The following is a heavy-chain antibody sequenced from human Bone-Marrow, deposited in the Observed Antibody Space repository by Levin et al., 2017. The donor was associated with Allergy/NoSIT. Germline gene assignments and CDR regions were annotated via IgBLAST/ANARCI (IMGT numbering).Heavy chain of an antibody. CDR3: ARDQFRRATIGARWFDP. D-gene: IGHD5-24*01. J-gene: IGHJ5*02. Sequence: GGSLRLSCAASGFTFTNSWMSWVRQAPGKGLEWVANIKEDGSEKYYVDSVKGRFTISRDNAKNSLFVQMNSLRVEDTAVYYCARDQFRRATIGARWFDPWGQGTLVTVSS. CDR1: GFTFTNSW. CDR2: IKEDGSEK. V-gene: IGHV3-7*01.